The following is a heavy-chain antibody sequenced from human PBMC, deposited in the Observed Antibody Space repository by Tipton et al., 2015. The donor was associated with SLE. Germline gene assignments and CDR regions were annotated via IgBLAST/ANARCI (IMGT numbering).Heavy chain of an antibody. CDR3: ARRTSGYAPDY. CDR1: GGSITSSGFY. J-gene: IGHJ4*02. V-gene: IGHV4-39*07. D-gene: IGHD5-12*01. CDR2: IDYSGRT. Sequence: TLSLTCTVSGGSITSSGFYWGWFRQPPGKGLEWFGSIDYSGRTYYTPSLKSQVTISVDTSKNQFSLKLSSVTAADTAFYYCARRTSGYAPDYWGQGTLVTVSS.